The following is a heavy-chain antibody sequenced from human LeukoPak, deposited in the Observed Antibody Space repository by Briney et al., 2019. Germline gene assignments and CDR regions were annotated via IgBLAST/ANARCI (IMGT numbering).Heavy chain of an antibody. CDR1: GFTFSTYV. J-gene: IGHJ4*02. CDR2: ISSNGDNT. Sequence: GGSLRLSCSVSGFTFSTYVMHWVRQAPGKGLEYVSAISSNGDNTYYADSVKGRFTTSRDNSKNTLYLQMSSLRADDTAVYHCVRGTGYWGQGTLVTVSS. CDR3: VRGTGY. V-gene: IGHV3-64D*06.